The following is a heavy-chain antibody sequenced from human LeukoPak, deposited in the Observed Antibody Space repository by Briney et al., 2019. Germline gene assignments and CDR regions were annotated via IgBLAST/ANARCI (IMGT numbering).Heavy chain of an antibody. V-gene: IGHV4-59*12. CDR3: ARDPTGYCSSTSCYKAY. D-gene: IGHD2-2*02. Sequence: PSETLSLTCTVSGGSISSYYWSWIRQPPGKGLEWIGYIYYSGSTNYNPSLKSRVTISVDTSKNQFSLKLSSVTAADTAVYYCARDPTGYCSSTSCYKAYWGQGTLVTVSS. CDR1: GGSISSYY. J-gene: IGHJ4*02. CDR2: IYYSGST.